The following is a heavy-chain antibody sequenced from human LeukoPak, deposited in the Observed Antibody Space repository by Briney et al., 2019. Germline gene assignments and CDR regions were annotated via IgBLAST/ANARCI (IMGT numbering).Heavy chain of an antibody. J-gene: IGHJ4*02. CDR2: IGGSGGST. V-gene: IGHV3-23*01. D-gene: IGHD3-22*01. CDR3: AKVIDSSGYYRWFYFDY. CDR1: GFTFSSYA. Sequence: GGSLRLSCAASGFTFSSYAMSWVRQPPGKGLEWVSNIGGSGGSTYHADSVKGRFTISRDNSKNTLYLQMNSLRAEDTAVYYCAKVIDSSGYYRWFYFDYWGQGTLVTVSS.